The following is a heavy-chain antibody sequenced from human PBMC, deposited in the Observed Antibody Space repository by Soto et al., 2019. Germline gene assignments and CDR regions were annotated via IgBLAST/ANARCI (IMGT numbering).Heavy chain of an antibody. D-gene: IGHD2-2*01. CDR3: ARDPMVNRPFQYQLLPKNPYYYYGMDV. V-gene: IGHV1-18*04. CDR2: ISAYNGNT. J-gene: IGHJ6*02. CDR1: GYTITSYG. Sequence: VASVKVSCKASGYTITSYGISWVRQAPGQGLEWMGWISAYNGNTNYAQKLQGRVTMTTDTSTSTAYMELRSLRSDDTAVYYCARDPMVNRPFQYQLLPKNPYYYYGMDVCGQGTTVTVSS.